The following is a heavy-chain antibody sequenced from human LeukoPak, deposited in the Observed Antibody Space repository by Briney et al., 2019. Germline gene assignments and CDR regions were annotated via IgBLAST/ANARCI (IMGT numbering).Heavy chain of an antibody. J-gene: IGHJ4*02. CDR2: IYPDDSDV. CDR1: GYSFANYW. V-gene: IGHV5-51*01. D-gene: IGHD6-13*01. CDR3: ARQGAHSSSWYND. Sequence: GESLKTSCKGYGYSFANYWIAWVRQMPGKGLECMGIIYPDDSDVRYGPSYQGQVTISGDKSISTVYLQWSSLKASDTAMYYCARQGAHSSSWYNDWGQGTLVTVSS.